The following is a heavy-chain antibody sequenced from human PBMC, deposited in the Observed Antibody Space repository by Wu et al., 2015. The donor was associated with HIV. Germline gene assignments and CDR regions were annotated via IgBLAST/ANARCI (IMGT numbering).Heavy chain of an antibody. D-gene: IGHD1-1*01. CDR3: ARRGTWGDRFNVIRGGLDV. CDR1: GYTLTTSD. J-gene: IGHJ6*02. CDR2: INPSTSHT. Sequence: QVRLVQSGGEVKKPGASVKVPCKASGYTLTTSDLHWVRQASGQGLEWMGWINPSTSHTTYAQNFQGRVTMTRNISINTAYMELNSLRSEDTAVYYCARRGTWGDRFNVIRGGLDVWGQGTTVTVSS. V-gene: IGHV1-8*01.